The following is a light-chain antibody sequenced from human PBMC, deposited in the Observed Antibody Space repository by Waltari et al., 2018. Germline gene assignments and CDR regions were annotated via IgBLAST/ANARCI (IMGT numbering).Light chain of an antibody. V-gene: IGKV3-11*01. J-gene: IGKJ3*01. CDR1: QSTGVY. CDR3: QQQRNFI. CDR2: DAF. Sequence: EIVLTQSPATLSLSPGERTTLSCRTSQSTGVYLAWYQQRTYRAPRLLISDAFNRATGIPASFSGSVSETDFTLTISILEPEDFAVYYCQQQRNFIFGPGTKVDSK.